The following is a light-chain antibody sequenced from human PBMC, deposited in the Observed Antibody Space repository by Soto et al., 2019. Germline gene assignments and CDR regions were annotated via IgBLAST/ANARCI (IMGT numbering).Light chain of an antibody. CDR3: QQSYSTTWT. CDR1: QGISTY. CDR2: AAS. J-gene: IGKJ1*01. Sequence: DIQMTQSPSSVSSSVGDRVTITCRASQGISTYLNCYQQKPGKAPKLLIYAASSLQSGVPSRFSGSGSETDFTLTISSLQPEDFATYSCQQSYSTTWTFGQGTEVDIK. V-gene: IGKV1-39*01.